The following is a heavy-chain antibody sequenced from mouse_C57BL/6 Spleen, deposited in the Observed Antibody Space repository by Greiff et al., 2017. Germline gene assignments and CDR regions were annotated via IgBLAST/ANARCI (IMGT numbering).Heavy chain of an antibody. J-gene: IGHJ2*01. D-gene: IGHD1-1*01. V-gene: IGHV14-1*01. CDR2: IDPEDGDT. Sequence: EVQLQQSGAELVRPGASVKLSCTASGFNIKDYYMHWVKQRPEQGLEWIGRIDPEDGDTEYAPKFQGKATMTADTSSNTAYLQLSSMTSEDTAVYDCTPYYGSSFGDYWGQGTTLTVSS. CDR3: TPYYGSSFGDY. CDR1: GFNIKDYY.